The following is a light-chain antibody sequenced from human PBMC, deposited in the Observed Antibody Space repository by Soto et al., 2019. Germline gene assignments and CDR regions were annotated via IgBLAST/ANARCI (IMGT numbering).Light chain of an antibody. CDR3: QHYNSYSEA. CDR2: AAS. CDR1: QRIRND. Sequence: EIQMTQSPSARSASVGDRGTITCRASQRIRNDLGWYQQKPGKAPKRLIYAASSLQSGVPSRFSGSGSGTEFTLTISSLQPDDFATYYCQHYNSYSEAFGQGTKVDI. V-gene: IGKV1-17*01. J-gene: IGKJ1*01.